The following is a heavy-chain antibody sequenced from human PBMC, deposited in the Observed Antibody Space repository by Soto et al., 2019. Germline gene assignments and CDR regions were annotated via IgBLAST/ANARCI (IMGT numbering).Heavy chain of an antibody. D-gene: IGHD3-9*01. V-gene: IGHV3-15*01. J-gene: IGHJ4*02. CDR3: TTDRYFDWFLDY. CDR1: GFTFSNAW. CDR2: IKSKTDGGTT. Sequence: EVQLVESGGGLVKPGGSLRLSCAASGFTFSNAWMSWVRQAPGKGLEWVGRIKSKTDGGTTDYAAPVKGRFTISRDDSKNTLYLQMNSLKTEVTAVYYCTTDRYFDWFLDYWGQGTLVTVSS.